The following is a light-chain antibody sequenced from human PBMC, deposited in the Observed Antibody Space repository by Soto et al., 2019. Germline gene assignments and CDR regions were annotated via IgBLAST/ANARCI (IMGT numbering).Light chain of an antibody. Sequence: QLVLTQPPSVSGAPGQRVTISCTGSSSNIGAGYDVHWYQQVPGTAPKLLIYGNINRPSGVPDRFSGSKSGTSASLAITGLQAEDEADYYCQSYDNSLSGLFGGGTKVTVL. CDR2: GNI. CDR1: SSNIGAGYD. CDR3: QSYDNSLSGL. J-gene: IGLJ2*01. V-gene: IGLV1-40*01.